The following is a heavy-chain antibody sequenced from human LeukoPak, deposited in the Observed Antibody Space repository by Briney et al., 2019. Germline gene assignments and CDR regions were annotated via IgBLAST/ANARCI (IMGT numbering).Heavy chain of an antibody. Sequence: GGSLRLSCAASGFTLSSYEMNWVRQAPGKGLEWASYISSSGTPIYYADSVKGRFTISRDNAKNSLYLQMNSLRAEDTAVHYCARAIDYWGQGTLVTVSS. CDR2: ISSSGTPI. CDR3: ARAIDY. CDR1: GFTLSSYE. J-gene: IGHJ4*02. V-gene: IGHV3-48*03.